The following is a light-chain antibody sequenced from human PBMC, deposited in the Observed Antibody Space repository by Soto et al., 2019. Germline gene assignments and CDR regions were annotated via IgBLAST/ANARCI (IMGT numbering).Light chain of an antibody. J-gene: IGLJ2*01. CDR3: CSSTTSRPPHVL. V-gene: IGLV2-14*03. Sequence: QAVLTQPASVSGSPGQSITISCTGSNSDVGGDKYVSWYQQHPGKAPKLLIYDVSDRPSGISHRFSGSKSANTASLTIFGLQTEDEADYYCCSSTTSRPPHVLFGGGTKLTVL. CDR2: DVS. CDR1: NSDVGGDKY.